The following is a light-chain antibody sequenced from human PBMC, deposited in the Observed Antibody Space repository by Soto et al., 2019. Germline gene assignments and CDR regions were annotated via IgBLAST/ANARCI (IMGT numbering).Light chain of an antibody. J-gene: IGKJ5*01. CDR2: GAS. CDR1: QSVSSSY. Sequence: EIVLTQSPGTLSLSPGERATLSCRASQSVSSSYLAWYQQKPGQAPRLLIYGASSRATGIPDRFSGSGSGTDFTLTISRLEPEDFAVYYCHQYCSSLVTFGQGTRLEMK. V-gene: IGKV3-20*01. CDR3: HQYCSSLVT.